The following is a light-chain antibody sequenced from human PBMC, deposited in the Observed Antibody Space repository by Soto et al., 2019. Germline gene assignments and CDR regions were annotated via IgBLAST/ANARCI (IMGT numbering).Light chain of an antibody. CDR1: SSDIGGYNY. CDR3: SSYTSSSSVVV. J-gene: IGLJ2*01. Sequence: QSALTQPASVSGSPGQSITISCTGTSSDIGGYNYVSWYQQHPGKVPKLMIYEVSNRPSGVSSRFSGSKSGNTASLTISGLQAEDEADYYCSSYTSSSSVVVFGGGTKLTVL. V-gene: IGLV2-14*01. CDR2: EVS.